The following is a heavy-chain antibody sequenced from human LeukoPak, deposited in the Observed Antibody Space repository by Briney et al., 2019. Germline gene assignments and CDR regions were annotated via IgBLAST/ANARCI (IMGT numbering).Heavy chain of an antibody. CDR1: GFTFNSYA. CDR2: IFGSGGSA. Sequence: GGSLRLSCAASGFTFNSYAMYWVRQAPGKGLEWVSGIFGSGGSAHYAGSVKGRFTISRDNSKNTVYLQMDSLRVEDTAVYYCGKTTTGYGSGRYPGWPVDYWGQGTLVTVSS. J-gene: IGHJ4*02. D-gene: IGHD6-19*01. CDR3: GKTTTGYGSGRYPGWPVDY. V-gene: IGHV3-23*01.